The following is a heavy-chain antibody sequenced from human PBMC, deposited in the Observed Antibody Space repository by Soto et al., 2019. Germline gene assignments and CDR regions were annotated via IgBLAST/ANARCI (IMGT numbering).Heavy chain of an antibody. CDR3: ARGRRIVVVPAAPVKFDF. V-gene: IGHV4-34*01. Sequence: SETLSLTCAVYGGSFSGYYWSWIRQPPGKGLEWIGEINHSGSTNYNPSLKSRVTISVDTSKNQFSLKLSSVTAADTAVYYCARGRRIVVVPAAPVKFDFWGQRTLVIVSS. CDR1: GGSFSGYY. D-gene: IGHD2-2*01. J-gene: IGHJ4*02. CDR2: INHSGST.